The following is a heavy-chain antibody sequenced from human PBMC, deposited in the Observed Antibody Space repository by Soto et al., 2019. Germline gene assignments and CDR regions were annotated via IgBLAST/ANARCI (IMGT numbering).Heavy chain of an antibody. J-gene: IGHJ5*02. Sequence: SETLSLTCAAYGGSFSGYYWSWLRQPPGKGLEWIGEINHSGSTTYNPSIKSRVTISVGTCKNQFSLKLSSVTAADTAVYYCASVAAATNWFDPWGQGTLVTVSS. D-gene: IGHD6-13*01. CDR1: GGSFSGYY. V-gene: IGHV4-34*01. CDR3: ASVAAATNWFDP. CDR2: INHSGST.